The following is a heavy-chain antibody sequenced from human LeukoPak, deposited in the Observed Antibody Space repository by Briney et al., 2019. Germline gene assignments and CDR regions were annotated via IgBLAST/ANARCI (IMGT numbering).Heavy chain of an antibody. CDR2: IYHSGST. CDR3: AREMEGAFDI. D-gene: IGHD3-3*01. Sequence: SETLSLTCAVSGGSISSGGYSWSWIRQPPGKGLEWIGYIYHSGSTYYNPSLKSRVTISVDRSKNQFSLKLSSVTAADTAMYYCAREMEGAFDIWGQGTMVTVSS. CDR1: GGSISSGGYS. V-gene: IGHV4-30-2*01. J-gene: IGHJ3*02.